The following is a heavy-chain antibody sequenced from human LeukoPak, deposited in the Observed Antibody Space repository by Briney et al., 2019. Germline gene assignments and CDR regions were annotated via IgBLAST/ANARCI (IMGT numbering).Heavy chain of an antibody. J-gene: IGHJ4*02. V-gene: IGHV3-43*02. CDR1: GFTFDDYA. CDR2: ISGDGGST. CDR3: AKDPSGDYGGNQ. Sequence: GGSLRLSCAASGFTFDDYAMHWVRQAPGKGLEWVSLISGDGGSTYYADSVKGRFTISRDNSKNSLYLQMNSMRTEDTALYYCAKDPSGDYGGNQWGQGTLVTVPS. D-gene: IGHD4-23*01.